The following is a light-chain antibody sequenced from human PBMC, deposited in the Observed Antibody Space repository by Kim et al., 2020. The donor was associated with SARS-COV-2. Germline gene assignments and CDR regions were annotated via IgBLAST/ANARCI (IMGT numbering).Light chain of an antibody. J-gene: IGLJ2*01. V-gene: IGLV3-1*01. CDR2: QDS. CDR3: QAWDSSTGVV. CDR1: KWGDKY. Sequence: SYELTQPPSVSVSPGQTASITCSGDKWGDKYACWYQQKPGQSPVLVIYQDSKRPSGIPERFSGSNSGNKATLTISGTQAMDEADYYCQAWDSSTGVVFGGGTQLTVL.